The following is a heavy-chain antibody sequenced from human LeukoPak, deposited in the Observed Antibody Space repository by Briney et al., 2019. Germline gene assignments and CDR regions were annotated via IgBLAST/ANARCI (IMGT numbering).Heavy chain of an antibody. Sequence: GGSLRLSCAASGFTFSSYWMHWVRQAPGKGLVWVSRINSDGSSASYADSVKGRFTISRDNSKNTLYLQMNSLRAEDTAVYYCARGRAGTTVYYGMDVWGQGTTVTVSS. V-gene: IGHV3-74*01. J-gene: IGHJ6*02. CDR2: INSDGSSA. D-gene: IGHD1-1*01. CDR3: ARGRAGTTVYYGMDV. CDR1: GFTFSSYW.